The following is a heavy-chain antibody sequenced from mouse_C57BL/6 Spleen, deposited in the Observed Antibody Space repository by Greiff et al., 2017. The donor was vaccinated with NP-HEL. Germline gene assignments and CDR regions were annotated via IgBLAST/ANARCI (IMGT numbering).Heavy chain of an antibody. CDR1: GFSLTSYG. V-gene: IGHV2-2*01. CDR3: ASPYSNYDWFAY. CDR2: IWSGGST. Sequence: QVQLQQSGPGLVQPSQSLSITCTVSGFSLTSYGVHWVRQSPGKGLEWLGVIWSGGSTDYNAAFISRLSISKDNSKSQVFFKMNSLQADDTAIYYCASPYSNYDWFAYWGQGTLVTVSA. J-gene: IGHJ3*01. D-gene: IGHD2-5*01.